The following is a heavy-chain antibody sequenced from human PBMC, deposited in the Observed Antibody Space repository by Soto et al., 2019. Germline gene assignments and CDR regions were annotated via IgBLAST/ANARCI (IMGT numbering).Heavy chain of an antibody. CDR1: GYIFTTYW. J-gene: IGHJ4*02. V-gene: IGHV5-51*01. D-gene: IGHD6-13*01. CDR2: IYPGDSDT. Sequence: PVESLKISCKASGYIFTTYWICCFLQVPVKVLEWMGIIYPGDSDTRYSPSFQGQVTISADKSISTAYLQWSSLKASDSAMFYCARKDIAGNSVDFWGQGTLVTVSS. CDR3: ARKDIAGNSVDF.